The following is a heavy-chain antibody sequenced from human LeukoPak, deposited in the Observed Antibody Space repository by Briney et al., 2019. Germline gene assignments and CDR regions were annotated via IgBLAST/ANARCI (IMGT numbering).Heavy chain of an antibody. CDR3: AKQKGRIAAAGTAEY. D-gene: IGHD6-13*01. CDR1: GFTFSSYA. Sequence: GGSLRLSCAASGFTFSSYAMSWVRQAPGKGLEWVSAISGSGGSTHYADSVKGRFTISRDNSKNTLYLQMNSLRAEDTAVYYCAKQKGRIAAAGTAEYWGQGTLVTVSS. CDR2: ISGSGGST. J-gene: IGHJ4*02. V-gene: IGHV3-23*01.